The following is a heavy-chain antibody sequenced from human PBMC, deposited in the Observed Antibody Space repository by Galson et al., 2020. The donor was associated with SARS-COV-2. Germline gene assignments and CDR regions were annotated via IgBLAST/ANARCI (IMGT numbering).Heavy chain of an antibody. CDR3: AKDPVGGWVVAGKVEW. Sequence: TGGSLTLPCAASGFTFSSYAMSWVRQAPGKGLEWVSAISGRGGSTYYADSVKGGFTISRDNSKNTLYLQMNSLRADDTAVYYCAKDPVGGWVVAGKVEWWGQGTLVTGSS. V-gene: IGHV3-23*01. D-gene: IGHD6-19*01. J-gene: IGHJ4*02. CDR2: ISGRGGST. CDR1: GFTFSSYA.